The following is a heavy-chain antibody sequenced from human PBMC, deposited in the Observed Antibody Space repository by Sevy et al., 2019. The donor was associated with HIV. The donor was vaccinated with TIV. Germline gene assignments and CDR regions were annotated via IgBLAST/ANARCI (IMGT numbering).Heavy chain of an antibody. J-gene: IGHJ4*02. V-gene: IGHV4-59*01. Sequence: SETLSLTCTVSGGSINNYFWSWIRQPPGKGLEWIGYIYYSGSTNYNPSLKSRVTISVDTSKTQFSLKLTSVTVADTAVYYCARESIAAIGDFDYWGQGTLVTVSS. D-gene: IGHD6-13*01. CDR3: ARESIAAIGDFDY. CDR1: GGSINNYF. CDR2: IYYSGST.